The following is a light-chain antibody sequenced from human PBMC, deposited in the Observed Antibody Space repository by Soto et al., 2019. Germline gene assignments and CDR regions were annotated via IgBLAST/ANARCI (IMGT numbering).Light chain of an antibody. J-gene: IGLJ1*01. CDR2: QDS. CDR1: KLGDKY. V-gene: IGLV3-1*01. Sequence: SYELTQPPSVSVSPGQTASITCSGDKLGDKYVCWYHQKPGQSPVLVIYQDSKRPSGIPERFSGSNSGNTATLTISGTQPMDEADFYCQAWDRSTGVFGTGTKLTVL. CDR3: QAWDRSTGV.